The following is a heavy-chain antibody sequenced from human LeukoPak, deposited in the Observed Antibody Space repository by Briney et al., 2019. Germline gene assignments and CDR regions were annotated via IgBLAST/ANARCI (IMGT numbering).Heavy chain of an antibody. CDR2: IIPIFGTA. CDR1: GGTFSSYA. D-gene: IGHD6-6*01. J-gene: IGHJ4*02. CDR3: ARGGGLEYSSPGDY. Sequence: SVKVSCKASGGTFSSYAISWVRQAPGQGLEWMGGIIPIFGTANYAQKFQGRVTITADESTSTAYMELSSLRSEDTAVYYCARGGGLEYSSPGDYWGQGTLVTVSS. V-gene: IGHV1-69*13.